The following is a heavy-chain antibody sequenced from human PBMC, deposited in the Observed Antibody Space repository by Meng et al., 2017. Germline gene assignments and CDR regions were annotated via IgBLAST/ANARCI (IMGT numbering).Heavy chain of an antibody. J-gene: IGHJ6*02. V-gene: IGHV1-69*13. Sequence: SVKVSCKASGGTFSSYAISWVRQAPGQGLEWMGGIIPIFGTANYAQKFQGRVTITADESTSTAYMELSSLRSEDTAVYYCARGGYDFWSGYYLPNYYYGMDVWGQGTTVTVSS. CDR3: ARGGYDFWSGYYLPNYYYGMDV. D-gene: IGHD3-3*01. CDR2: IIPIFGTA. CDR1: GGTFSSYA.